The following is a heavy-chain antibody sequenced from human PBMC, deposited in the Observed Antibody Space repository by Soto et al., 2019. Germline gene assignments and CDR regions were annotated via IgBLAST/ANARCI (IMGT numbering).Heavy chain of an antibody. Sequence: ASVKVSCKASGYTFSSYGISWVRQAPGQGLEWMGWISDYNGNTHYAQKLQGRVTMTTDTSTSTAYMELRSLRSDDTDVYYCAREPNYFDYWGQGTLVTVSS. CDR1: GYTFSSYG. J-gene: IGHJ4*02. V-gene: IGHV1-18*01. CDR2: ISDYNGNT. CDR3: AREPNYFDY.